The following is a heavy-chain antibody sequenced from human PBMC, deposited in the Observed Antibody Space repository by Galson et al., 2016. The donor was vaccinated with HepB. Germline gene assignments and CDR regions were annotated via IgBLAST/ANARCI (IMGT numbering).Heavy chain of an antibody. V-gene: IGHV4-39*01. Sequence: SETLSLTCAVSGGSISSSNYYWGWIRQPPGKSLEWIGSVFYTGATYYNGPLESRVTISIDTSNNEFFLKINSVTAADTAVDYCAIHRALDISGSLNWFDPWGQSTLVIVTS. J-gene: IGHJ5*02. D-gene: IGHD3-10*01. CDR1: GGSISSSNYY. CDR2: VFYTGAT. CDR3: AIHRALDISGSLNWFDP.